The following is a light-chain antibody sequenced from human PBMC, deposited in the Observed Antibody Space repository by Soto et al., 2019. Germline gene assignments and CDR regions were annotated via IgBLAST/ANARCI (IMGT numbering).Light chain of an antibody. CDR1: SGHSSYA. J-gene: IGLJ2*01. CDR3: QTSGTGMDVV. Sequence: QLVLTQSPSASASLGASVKLTCTLSSGHSSYAIAWHQQQPEKGPRYLMNLNSDGSHTTGDGIPDRFTISSLQSEDEADYYCQTSGTGMDVVFGGGTKLTVL. CDR2: LNSDGSH. V-gene: IGLV4-69*01.